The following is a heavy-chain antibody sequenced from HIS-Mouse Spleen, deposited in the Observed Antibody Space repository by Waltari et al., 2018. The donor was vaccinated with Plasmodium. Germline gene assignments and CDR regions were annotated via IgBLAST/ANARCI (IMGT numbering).Heavy chain of an antibody. CDR2: KSGGREST. CDR3: AKSSKGTGDLWDD. V-gene: IGHV3-23*01. CDR1: GFTFSSYA. D-gene: IGHD7-27*01. J-gene: IGHJ4*02. Sequence: EVQLLESGGGLVQPGGSLRLSCAASGFTFSSYAMSWVRRAPGEVLGWGEGKSGGRESTCYADSVKGRVTISGDSSKNTLYRKMNSLGAEEAEVYYCAKSSKGTGDLWDDWGQGTLVTVSS.